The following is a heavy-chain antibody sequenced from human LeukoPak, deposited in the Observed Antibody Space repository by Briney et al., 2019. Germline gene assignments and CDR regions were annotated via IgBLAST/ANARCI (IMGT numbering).Heavy chain of an antibody. Sequence: PSQTLSLTCTVSGGSISGGGYYWSWIRQHPGKGLEWIRYIYYTGTTYYNPSLKSRVSISVDTSKSQFSLKLSSVTAADTAVYYCARGYTSGYGGNWFDPWGQGTLVTVSS. CDR1: GGSISGGGYY. V-gene: IGHV4-31*03. J-gene: IGHJ5*02. CDR2: IYYTGTT. CDR3: ARGYTSGYGGNWFDP. D-gene: IGHD5-12*01.